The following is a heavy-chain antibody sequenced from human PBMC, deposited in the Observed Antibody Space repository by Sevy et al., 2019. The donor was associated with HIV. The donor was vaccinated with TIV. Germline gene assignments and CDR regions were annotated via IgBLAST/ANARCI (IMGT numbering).Heavy chain of an antibody. Sequence: GGSLRLSCAASGFTFNIYGMHWVRQAPGKGLEWVAVIWKDGHNKFYADSVRGSFTFSRDNSRSTLSLQMDSLRVEDMAVYYCVREKGPFTAFDIWGQGTMVTVSS. D-gene: IGHD3-16*01. CDR3: VREKGPFTAFDI. V-gene: IGHV3-33*04. CDR1: GFTFNIYG. J-gene: IGHJ3*02. CDR2: IWKDGHNK.